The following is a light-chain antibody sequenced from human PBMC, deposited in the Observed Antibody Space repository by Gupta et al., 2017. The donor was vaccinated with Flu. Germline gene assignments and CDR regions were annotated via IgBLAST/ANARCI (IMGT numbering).Light chain of an antibody. CDR1: RDSNSD. CDR2: GTS. CDR3: QQYYKSYPYT. V-gene: IGKV3-15*01. J-gene: IGKJ3*01. Sequence: VLTQPPDTLSVSPGARATLSCRASRDSNSDLAWYQQKPGQAPRILIHGTSTRATGIPARGRGSGSGTEYTLTISSRQSQDFSIYYCQQYYKSYPYTFGHGTKVEIK.